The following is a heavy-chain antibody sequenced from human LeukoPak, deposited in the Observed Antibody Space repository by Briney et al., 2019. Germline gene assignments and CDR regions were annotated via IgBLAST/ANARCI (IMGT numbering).Heavy chain of an antibody. Sequence: GGSLRLSCAASGFTFSNYGMNWVRQPPGKGLEWVSAISGRGRTTYYADSVKGRFTTSRDNSKNSLSLQVSSLRAEDTAVYYSAKTNGYYSDWGQGTLVTVSS. CDR2: ISGRGRTT. J-gene: IGHJ4*02. CDR3: AKTNGYYSD. V-gene: IGHV3-23*01. CDR1: GFTFSNYG. D-gene: IGHD3-22*01.